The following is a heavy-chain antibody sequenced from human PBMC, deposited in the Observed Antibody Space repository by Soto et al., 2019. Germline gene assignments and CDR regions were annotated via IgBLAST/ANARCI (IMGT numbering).Heavy chain of an antibody. Sequence: PSETLSPTRAVYGGAFSGYYWGWIRQPPGEGLEWIGEINHRGSTNYNPSLKSRVTMSVDTSKNQFSLKLSSVTAADTAVYYCARHAYIYCSSTTCYWFDPWGQGTLVTVPS. CDR3: ARHAYIYCSSTTCYWFDP. CDR2: INHRGST. J-gene: IGHJ5*02. V-gene: IGHV4-34*01. D-gene: IGHD2-2*01. CDR1: GGAFSGYY.